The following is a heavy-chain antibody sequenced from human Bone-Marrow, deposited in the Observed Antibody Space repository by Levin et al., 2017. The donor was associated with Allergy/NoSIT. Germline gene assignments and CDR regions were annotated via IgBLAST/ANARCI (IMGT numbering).Heavy chain of an antibody. CDR1: WFTVSSNH. CDR2: IYSGGRG. D-gene: IGHD3-10*01. J-gene: IGHJ3*02. CDR3: AIYGSGNDYSAFDI. V-gene: IGHV3-53*01. Sequence: GGSLRLSCAASWFTVSSNHMSWVRQAPGKGLEWVSLIYSGGRGYYADSVRGRFTISRDNSKNTLYLQLNSLRAEDTAVYYCAIYGSGNDYSAFDIWGQGTMVTVSS.